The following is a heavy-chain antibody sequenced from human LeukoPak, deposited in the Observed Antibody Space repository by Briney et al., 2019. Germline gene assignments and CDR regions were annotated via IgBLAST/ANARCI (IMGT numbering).Heavy chain of an antibody. Sequence: SETLSLTCTVSGGSISSYYWSWIRQHPGKGLEWIGYIYYSGSTYYNPSLKSRVTISVDSSKNQFSLELNSVTAADTAVYYCARQDTAMGVDYWGQGTLVTVSS. CDR3: ARQDTAMGVDY. V-gene: IGHV4-59*06. J-gene: IGHJ4*02. CDR1: GGSISSYY. D-gene: IGHD5-18*01. CDR2: IYYSGST.